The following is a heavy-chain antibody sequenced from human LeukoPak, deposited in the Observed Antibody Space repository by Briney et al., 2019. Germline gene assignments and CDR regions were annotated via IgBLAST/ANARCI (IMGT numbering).Heavy chain of an antibody. Sequence: HPGGSLRLSCAASGFTIGGFAMTWVRQAPGKGLEWLSSIGSDYKTNYSESVKGRFAISRDNSQSTVFLQMNSLKAEDTALYYCAKDLHYYVAMDFWGQGTAVTVSS. CDR3: AKDLHYYVAMDF. J-gene: IGHJ6*02. V-gene: IGHV3-23*01. CDR2: IGSDYKT. CDR1: GFTIGGFA. D-gene: IGHD3-10*02.